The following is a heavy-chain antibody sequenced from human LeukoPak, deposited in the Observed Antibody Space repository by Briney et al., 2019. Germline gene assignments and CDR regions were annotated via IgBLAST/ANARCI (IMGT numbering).Heavy chain of an antibody. CDR2: INPNSGGT. CDR3: ARSGFPNFYYDSSGSYPYAFDY. J-gene: IGHJ4*02. D-gene: IGHD3-22*01. V-gene: IGHV1-2*04. Sequence: GASVKVSCKASGYTFTGYYMHWVRQARGQGLEWMGWINPNSGGTNYAQKFQGWVTMTRDTSISTAYMELSRLRSDDTAVYYCARSGFPNFYYDSSGSYPYAFDYWGQGTLVTVSS. CDR1: GYTFTGYY.